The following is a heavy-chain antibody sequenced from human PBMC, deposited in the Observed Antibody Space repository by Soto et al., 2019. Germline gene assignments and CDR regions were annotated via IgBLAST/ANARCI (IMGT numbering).Heavy chain of an antibody. D-gene: IGHD3-16*02. V-gene: IGHV1-18*01. CDR1: GYTFTSYG. J-gene: IGHJ4*02. Sequence: QVQLVQSGAEVKKPGASVKVSCKASGYTFTSYGISWVRQAPGQGLEWMGWISAYNGNTNYAQKLQGRVTMTTDTSASTAYMELRSLRSDDTAVYYCARAGYDYVWGSYRPADYWGQGTLVTVSS. CDR2: ISAYNGNT. CDR3: ARAGYDYVWGSYRPADY.